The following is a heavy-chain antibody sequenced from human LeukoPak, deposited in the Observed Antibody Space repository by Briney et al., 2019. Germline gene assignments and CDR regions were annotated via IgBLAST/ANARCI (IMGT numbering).Heavy chain of an antibody. J-gene: IGHJ4*02. CDR3: AKVRGWSYYFDY. CDR1: GFTFSSYA. D-gene: IGHD6-19*01. V-gene: IGHV3-23*01. Sequence: GGSLRLSCAASGFTFSSYAMSWVRQAPGKGLEEVSAISGSGGSTYYTDSVKGRFTISRDNSKNTLYLQMNSLRAEDTAVYYCAKVRGWSYYFDYWGQGTLVTVSS. CDR2: ISGSGGST.